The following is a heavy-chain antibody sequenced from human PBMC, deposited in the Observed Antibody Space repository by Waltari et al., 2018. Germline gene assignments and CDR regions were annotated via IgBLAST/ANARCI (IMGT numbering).Heavy chain of an antibody. D-gene: IGHD3-16*01. CDR3: AKGYYVAAYFDH. CDR2: INSDGYLT. V-gene: IGHV3-23*01. J-gene: IGHJ4*02. Sequence: EVQLLESGGGLVQPGGSLRLSCAASGFTFSNFAMGWVRQAPGGGLGRVATINSDGYLTYYADSGKCRFTISRDNSKNTLYLQVSSLRAEDTAVYYCAKGYYVAAYFDHWGQGTLVTVSS. CDR1: GFTFSNFA.